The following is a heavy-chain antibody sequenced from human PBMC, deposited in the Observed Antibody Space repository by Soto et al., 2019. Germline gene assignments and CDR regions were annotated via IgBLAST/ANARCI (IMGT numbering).Heavy chain of an antibody. CDR2: MSHSGAT. D-gene: IGHD1-1*01. V-gene: IGHV4-34*01. CDR1: GGFVSSGSYY. Sequence: QVQLQQWGAGLLKPSETLSLTCAVYGGFVSSGSYYWSWIRQPPGKGLEWIGEMSHSGATHFNPSLKRRVTISVDTSKNQCSLKMASVTAADTALYYCARVERGTATTVVDAFDIWGPGTMVTVSS. J-gene: IGHJ3*02. CDR3: ARVERGTATTVVDAFDI.